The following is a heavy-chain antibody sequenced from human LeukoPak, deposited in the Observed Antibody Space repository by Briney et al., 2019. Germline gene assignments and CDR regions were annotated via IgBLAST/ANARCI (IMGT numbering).Heavy chain of an antibody. CDR3: ARVRGYDRCWFDP. CDR1: GYSISSGYY. Sequence: SETLPLTCAVSGYSISSGYYWGWIRQPPGKGLEWMGSIYHSGSTYYNPSLKSRVTISVDTSKNQFSLKLSSVTAADTAVYYCARVRGYDRCWFDPWGQGTLVTVSS. V-gene: IGHV4-38-2*01. D-gene: IGHD5-12*01. J-gene: IGHJ5*02. CDR2: IYHSGST.